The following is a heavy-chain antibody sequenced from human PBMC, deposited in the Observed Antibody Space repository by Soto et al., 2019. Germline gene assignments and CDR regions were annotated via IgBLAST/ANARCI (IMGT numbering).Heavy chain of an antibody. J-gene: IGHJ4*02. CDR1: GFSLSTSGVA. D-gene: IGHD6-13*01. Sequence: QITLKESGPTLVKPTQTLTLTCTFSGFSLSTSGVAVGWIRQPPGKALGWLALIYWDDDKRYSPSLKSRLTITTDTSKNQVVLTMTNMDPVDTATYYCVYRRSSSWDFDYWGQGTLVTVSS. V-gene: IGHV2-5*02. CDR2: IYWDDDK. CDR3: VYRRSSSWDFDY.